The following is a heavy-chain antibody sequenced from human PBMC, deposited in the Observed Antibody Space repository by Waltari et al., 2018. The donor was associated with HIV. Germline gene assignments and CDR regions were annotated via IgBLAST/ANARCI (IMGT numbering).Heavy chain of an antibody. J-gene: IGHJ6*02. D-gene: IGHD3-3*01. CDR1: GGRFSNYA. CDR2: VIPIFGSP. CDR3: ATGDGRNFGVVREYYHYGMDV. V-gene: IGHV1-69*01. Sequence: QVQIVQSGAEVKKPGSSVKVSCEASGGRFSNYAVSWVRPVPGQGLEWRGGVIPIFGSPDYSQKFHGRLTIVADESINTAYMELSSLTSEDTAVYYCATGDGRNFGVVREYYHYGMDVWGQGTTVTVSS.